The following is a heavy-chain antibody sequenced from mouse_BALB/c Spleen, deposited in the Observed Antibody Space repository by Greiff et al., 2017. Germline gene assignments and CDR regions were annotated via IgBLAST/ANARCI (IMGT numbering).Heavy chain of an antibody. J-gene: IGHJ3*01. CDR2: ISSGGGST. V-gene: IGHV5-12-1*01. Sequence: DVMLVESGGGLVKPGGSLKLSCAASGFAFSSYDMSWVRQTPEKRLEWVAYISSGGGSTYYPDTVKGRFTISRDNAKNTLYLQMSSLKSEDTAMYYCARPGGSPAWFAYWGQGTLVTVSA. CDR1: GFAFSSYD. D-gene: IGHD1-1*01. CDR3: ARPGGSPAWFAY.